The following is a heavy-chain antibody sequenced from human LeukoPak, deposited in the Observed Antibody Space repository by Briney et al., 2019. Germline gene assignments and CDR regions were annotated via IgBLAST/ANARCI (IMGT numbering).Heavy chain of an antibody. CDR3: AKGGAGIAAAYLGAFDI. J-gene: IGHJ3*02. D-gene: IGHD6-13*01. Sequence: PGGSLRLSCAASGFTFSSYGMSWVRQAPGKGLEWVSGISWNSGSIGYADSVKGRFTISRDNAKNSLYLQMNSLRAEDMALYYCAKGGAGIAAAYLGAFDIWGQGTMVTVSS. CDR2: ISWNSGSI. V-gene: IGHV3-9*03. CDR1: GFTFSSYG.